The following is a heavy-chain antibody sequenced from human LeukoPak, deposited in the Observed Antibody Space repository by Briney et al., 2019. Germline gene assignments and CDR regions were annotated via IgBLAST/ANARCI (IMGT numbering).Heavy chain of an antibody. Sequence: SETLSLTCAVYGGSFSGYYWSWIRQPPGKGLEWIGEINHSGSTNYNPSLKSRVTISVDMSKNQFSLKLSSVTAADTAVYYCARGGVRWLQSYPKFDYWGQGTLVTVSS. CDR1: GGSFSGYY. V-gene: IGHV4-34*01. CDR2: INHSGST. CDR3: ARGGVRWLQSYPKFDY. D-gene: IGHD5-24*01. J-gene: IGHJ4*02.